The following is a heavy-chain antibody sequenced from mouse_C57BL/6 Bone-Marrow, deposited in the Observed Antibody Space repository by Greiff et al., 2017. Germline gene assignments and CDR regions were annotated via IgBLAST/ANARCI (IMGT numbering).Heavy chain of an antibody. CDR1: GFTFSSYA. CDR3: TREGATVGVPMDY. V-gene: IGHV5-9-1*02. D-gene: IGHD1-1*01. J-gene: IGHJ4*01. Sequence: EVQGVESGEGLVKPGGSLKLSCAASGFTFSSYAMSWVRQTPEKRLEWVAYISSGGDYIYYADTVKVRFTISRDNAWNTLYLQMSSLKSEDTAMYYCTREGATVGVPMDYWGQGTSVTVSS. CDR2: ISSGGDYI.